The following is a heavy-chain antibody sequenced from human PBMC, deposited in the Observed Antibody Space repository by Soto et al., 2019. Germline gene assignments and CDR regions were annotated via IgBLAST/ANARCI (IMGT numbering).Heavy chain of an antibody. J-gene: IGHJ5*02. CDR2: VSQDGNNA. CDR3: ARDAVLGGGTNWAANTFDP. V-gene: IGHV3-30-3*01. D-gene: IGHD2-15*01. Sequence: QVQLVESGGGVVQPGRSLRLSCAASGFTFSSYAMHWVRQAPGKGLEWVAVVSQDGNNAYYTDSVKGRFTISRDNSKNTLYVEMNSLRTEDTAVYYCARDAVLGGGTNWAANTFDPWGQGSLVTVSS. CDR1: GFTFSSYA.